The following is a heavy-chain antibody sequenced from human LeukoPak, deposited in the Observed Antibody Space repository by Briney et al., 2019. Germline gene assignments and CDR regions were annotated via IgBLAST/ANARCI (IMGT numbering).Heavy chain of an antibody. D-gene: IGHD1-26*01. V-gene: IGHV4-4*07. CDR3: ARSLLSGSYFGWFDP. J-gene: IGHJ5*02. CDR2: IYTSGST. CDR1: GGSISSYY. Sequence: SETLSLTCTVSGGSISSYYWSWIRQPAGKGLEWIGRIYTSGSTNYNPSLKSRVTISVDTSKNQFSLKLSSVTAADTAVYYCARSLLSGSYFGWFDPWGQGTLVTVSS.